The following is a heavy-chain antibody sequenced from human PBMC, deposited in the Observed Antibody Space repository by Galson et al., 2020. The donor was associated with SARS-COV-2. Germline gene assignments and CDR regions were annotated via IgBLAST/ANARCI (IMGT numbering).Heavy chain of an antibody. CDR1: GYTFTSYY. Sequence: ASVKVSCKASGYTFTSYYMHWVRQAPGQGLEWMGIINPRGGSTSYAQKFQGRVTMTGDTSTSTVYMELSSLRSEDTAMYYCARVSPSPSREFDPWGQGTLVTVSS. CDR2: INPRGGST. V-gene: IGHV1-46*03. CDR3: ARVSPSPSREFDP. J-gene: IGHJ5*02.